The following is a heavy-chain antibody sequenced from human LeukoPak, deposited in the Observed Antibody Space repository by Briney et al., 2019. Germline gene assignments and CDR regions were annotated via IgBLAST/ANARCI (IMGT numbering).Heavy chain of an antibody. Sequence: PSETLSLTCIVSGGSISSYYWSWIRQPPGKGLEWIGYIYYSGSTNYNPPLKSRVTISVDTSKNQFSLKMNSVTAADTAVYYCARRTVAGLLDYWGQGTLVTVSS. CDR1: GGSISSYY. J-gene: IGHJ4*02. CDR2: IYYSGST. V-gene: IGHV4-59*08. CDR3: ARRTVAGLLDY. D-gene: IGHD6-19*01.